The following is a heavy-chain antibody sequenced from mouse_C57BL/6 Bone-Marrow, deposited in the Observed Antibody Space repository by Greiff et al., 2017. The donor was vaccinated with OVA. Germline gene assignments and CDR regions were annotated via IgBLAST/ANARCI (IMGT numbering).Heavy chain of an antibody. J-gene: IGHJ3*01. V-gene: IGHV2-2*01. Sequence: VKLMESGPGLVQPSQSLSITCTVSGFSLTSYGVHWVRQSPGKCLEWLGVIWSGGSTDYNAAFISRLSISKDNSKSQVFFKMNSLQADDTAIYYCARSRFAYWGQGTLVTVSA. CDR1: GFSLTSYG. CDR2: IWSGGST. CDR3: ARSRFAY.